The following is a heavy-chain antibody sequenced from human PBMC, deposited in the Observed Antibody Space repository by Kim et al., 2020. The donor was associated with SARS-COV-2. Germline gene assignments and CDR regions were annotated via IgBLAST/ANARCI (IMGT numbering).Heavy chain of an antibody. V-gene: IGHV5-51*01. Sequence: GESLKISCKGSGYSFTSYWIGWVRQMPGKGLEWMGIIYPGDSDTRYSPSFQGQVTISADKSISTAYLQWSSLKASDTAMYYCARPYYYDSSGYSNYYFDYWGQGTLVTVSS. D-gene: IGHD3-22*01. CDR3: ARPYYYDSSGYSNYYFDY. CDR2: IYPGDSDT. CDR1: GYSFTSYW. J-gene: IGHJ4*02.